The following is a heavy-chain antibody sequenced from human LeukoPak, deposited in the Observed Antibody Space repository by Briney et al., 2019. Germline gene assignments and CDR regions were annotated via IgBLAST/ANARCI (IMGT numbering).Heavy chain of an antibody. V-gene: IGHV4-39*01. D-gene: IGHD7-27*01. Sequence: PSETLSLTCAVSGGSISGSSYFWGWIPQPPGKGLEWIGSIYYSGNTYYNPSLKSRVTISVDTSKNQFSLKLSSVTAADTAVYYCARLKVGIDYWGQGTLVTVSS. CDR3: ARLKVGIDY. CDR1: GGSISGSSYF. J-gene: IGHJ4*02. CDR2: IYYSGNT.